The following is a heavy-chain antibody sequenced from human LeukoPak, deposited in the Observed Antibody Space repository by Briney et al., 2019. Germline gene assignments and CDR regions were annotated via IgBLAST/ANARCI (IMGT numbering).Heavy chain of an antibody. CDR2: IYYSGST. CDR1: GGSISSSSYY. J-gene: IGHJ4*02. CDR3: ARQDLRYYDSGGDFDY. D-gene: IGHD3-22*01. V-gene: IGHV4-39*01. Sequence: SETLSLTCTVPGGSISSSSYYWGWIRQPPGKGLEWIGSIYYSGSTYYNPSLKSRVTISVDTSKNQFSLKLSSVTAADTAVYYCARQDLRYYDSGGDFDYWGQGTLVTVSS.